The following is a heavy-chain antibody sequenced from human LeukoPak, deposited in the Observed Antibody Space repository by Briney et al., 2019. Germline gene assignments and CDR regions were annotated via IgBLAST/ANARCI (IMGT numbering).Heavy chain of an antibody. CDR2: ISSSSSYI. CDR3: ARTPSSGYYYFDY. J-gene: IGHJ4*02. D-gene: IGHD5-12*01. V-gene: IGHV3-21*01. Sequence: GGSLRLSCAASGFIFRSYTMNWVRQAPGKGLEWVSSISSSSSYIYYTDSVKGRFTISRDNAKNSLFLQMNSLRAEDTAVYYCARTPSSGYYYFDYWGQGTLVIVSS. CDR1: GFIFRSYT.